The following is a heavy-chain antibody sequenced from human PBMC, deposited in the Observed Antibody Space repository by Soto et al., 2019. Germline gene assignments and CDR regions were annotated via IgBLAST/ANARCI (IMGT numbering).Heavy chain of an antibody. CDR3: ARPLWRDDYNWGYFDL. J-gene: IGHJ2*01. CDR2: ISYDGSNK. CDR1: GFTFSSYA. Sequence: QVQLVESGGGVVQPGRSLRLSCAASGFTFSSYAMHWVRQAPGKGLEWVAVISYDGSNKYYADSVKGRFTISRDNSKTTLYLQMNSLRAADTAVYYCARPLWRDDYNWGYFDLWGRGTLVTVSS. D-gene: IGHD4-4*01. V-gene: IGHV3-30-3*01.